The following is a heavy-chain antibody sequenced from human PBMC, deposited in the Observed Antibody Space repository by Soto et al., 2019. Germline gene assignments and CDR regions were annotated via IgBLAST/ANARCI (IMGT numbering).Heavy chain of an antibody. CDR2: IYHSGST. V-gene: IGHV4-38-2*01. Sequence: SETLSLTCAVSGYSISSGYYWGWIRQPPGKGLEWIGSIYHSGSTYYNPSLKSRVTISVDTSKNQFSLKLSSVTAADTAVYYCARGGLAYSSSPLNWFDPWGQGTLVTSPQ. CDR1: GYSISSGYY. D-gene: IGHD6-6*01. CDR3: ARGGLAYSSSPLNWFDP. J-gene: IGHJ5*02.